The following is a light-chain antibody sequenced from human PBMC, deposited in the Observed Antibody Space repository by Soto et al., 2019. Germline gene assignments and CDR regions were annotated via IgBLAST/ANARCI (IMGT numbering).Light chain of an antibody. Sequence: EIVLTQSPGTLSLSPGERATLYCRASQSDGSNYLAWYQQKPGQAPRLLIYGASSRATGIPDRFSGSGSGTDFSLTISRLEPEDFAVYYCQQYGSSPRTFGQGTKVDI. CDR3: QQYGSSPRT. V-gene: IGKV3-20*01. CDR2: GAS. CDR1: QSDGSNY. J-gene: IGKJ1*01.